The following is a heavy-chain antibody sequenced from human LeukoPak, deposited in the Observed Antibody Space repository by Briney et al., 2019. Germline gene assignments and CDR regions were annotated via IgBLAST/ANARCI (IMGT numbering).Heavy chain of an antibody. V-gene: IGHV3-21*01. J-gene: IGHJ5*02. Sequence: GGSLRLSCAASGFTFSSYSMNWVRQAPEKGLEWVSSISTSSSYIYYADSLKGRFTISRDNAKNSLYLQMNSLRAEDTAVYYCARSYCSSTTCGFDPWGQGTLVTVSS. CDR3: ARSYCSSTTCGFDP. D-gene: IGHD2-2*01. CDR1: GFTFSSYS. CDR2: ISTSSSYI.